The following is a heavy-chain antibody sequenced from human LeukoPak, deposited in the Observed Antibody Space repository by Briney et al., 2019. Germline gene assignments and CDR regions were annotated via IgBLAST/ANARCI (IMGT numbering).Heavy chain of an antibody. J-gene: IGHJ4*02. CDR1: GFTFSSYA. D-gene: IGHD3-22*01. Sequence: GGSLRLSCAASGFTFSSYAMSWVRQAPGKGLGWVSAISGSGSSTYYADSVKGRFTISRDNSKNTLYLQMTSLRAEDTAVYYCAKGYYYDSSDCFDYWGQGTLVTVSS. CDR2: ISGSGSST. CDR3: AKGYYYDSSDCFDY. V-gene: IGHV3-23*01.